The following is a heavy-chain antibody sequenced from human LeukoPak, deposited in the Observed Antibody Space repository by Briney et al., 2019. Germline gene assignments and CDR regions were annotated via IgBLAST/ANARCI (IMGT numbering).Heavy chain of an antibody. CDR3: ASPGGPGAY. V-gene: IGHV1-69*02. J-gene: IGHJ4*02. CDR2: IIPILGIA. D-gene: IGHD1-26*01. Sequence: SVEVSCKASGFTFSGYYIHWVRQAPGQGLEWMGRIIPILGIANYAQKFQGRVTITADKSTSTAYMELSSLRSEDTAVYYCASPGGPGAYWGQGTLVTVSS. CDR1: GFTFSGYY.